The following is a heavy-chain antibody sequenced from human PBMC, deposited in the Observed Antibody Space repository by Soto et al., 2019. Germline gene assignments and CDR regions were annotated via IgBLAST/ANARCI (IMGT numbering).Heavy chain of an antibody. CDR3: TREVSAVFDY. J-gene: IGHJ4*02. D-gene: IGHD6-25*01. CDR2: IDSDGSST. CDR1: GLTFSNYW. Sequence: GGSLRLSCTASGLTFSNYWVHWVRQIPGMGLVWVSRIDSDGSSTSYADSVKGRFTISRDNAKNTLYLQMNSLRAEDTAVYYCTREVSAVFDYWGQGT. V-gene: IGHV3-74*01.